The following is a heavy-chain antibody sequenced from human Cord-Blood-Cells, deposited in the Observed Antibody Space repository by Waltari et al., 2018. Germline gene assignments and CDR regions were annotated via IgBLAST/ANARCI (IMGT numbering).Heavy chain of an antibody. CDR3: ARAGGVAARHWFDP. CDR1: GYTFTSSA. D-gene: IGHD6-6*01. CDR2: ISAYNGNT. Sequence: VQLVQSGAEVKKHGASVQVPCKASGYTFTSSAISWVRQPPVQGLEWMGWISAYNGNTNYAQKLQGRVTMTTDTSTSTAYMELRSLRSDDTAVDYCARAGGVAARHWFDPWGQGTLVTVSS. J-gene: IGHJ5*02. V-gene: IGHV1-18*04.